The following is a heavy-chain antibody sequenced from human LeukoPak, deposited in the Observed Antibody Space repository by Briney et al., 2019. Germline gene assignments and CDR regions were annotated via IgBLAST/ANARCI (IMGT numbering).Heavy chain of an antibody. CDR3: AAHVNDAGNFGY. D-gene: IGHD2-8*01. CDR2: IKQDGSEK. J-gene: IGHJ4*02. Sequence: GGSLRLSCAASGFTFSSYWMTWFGQAPEKGLDWVANIKQDGSEKYYVDSVKGRFTISRDNAKISLFLQMNNLRAEDTAVYYCAAHVNDAGNFGYWGQGTLVAVSS. V-gene: IGHV3-7*01. CDR1: GFTFSSYW.